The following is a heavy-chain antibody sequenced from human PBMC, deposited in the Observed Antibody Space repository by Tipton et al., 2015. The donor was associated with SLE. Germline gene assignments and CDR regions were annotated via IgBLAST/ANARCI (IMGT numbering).Heavy chain of an antibody. V-gene: IGHV4-39*07. D-gene: IGHD6-13*01. CDR3: ARGDSSTGDI. J-gene: IGHJ3*02. CDR1: GGSISSSSYY. CDR2: IYYSGST. Sequence: TLSLTCTVSGGSISSSSYYWGWIRQPPGKGLEWIGSIYYSGSTYYNPSLKSRVTISVDTSKNQFSLKLSSVTAADTAVYYCARGDSSTGDIWGQGTMVTVSS.